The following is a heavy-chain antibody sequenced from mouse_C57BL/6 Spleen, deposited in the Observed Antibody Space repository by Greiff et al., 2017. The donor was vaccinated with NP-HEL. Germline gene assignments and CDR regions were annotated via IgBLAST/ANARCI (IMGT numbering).Heavy chain of an antibody. CDR2: ISSGSSTI. J-gene: IGHJ4*01. CDR3: ARTIPYYYGRSDYAMDY. V-gene: IGHV5-17*01. D-gene: IGHD1-1*01. CDR1: GFTFSDYG. Sequence: EVQLVESGGGLVKPGGSLKLSCAASGFTFSDYGMHWVRQAPEKGLEWVAYISSGSSTIYYADTVKGRFTISRDNAKNTLFLQMTSLRSEDTAMYYCARTIPYYYGRSDYAMDYWGQGTSVTVSS.